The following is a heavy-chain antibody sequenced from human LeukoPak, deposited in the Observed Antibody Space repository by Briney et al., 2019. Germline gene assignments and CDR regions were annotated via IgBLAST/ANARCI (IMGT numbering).Heavy chain of an antibody. J-gene: IGHJ6*02. CDR1: GGTFSSYA. CDR2: IIPIFGTA. D-gene: IGHD2-15*01. V-gene: IGHV1-69*05. Sequence: ASVKVSCKASGGTFSSYAISWVRQAPGQGLEWMGGIIPIFGTANYAQKFQGRVTITTDESTSTAYMELSSLRSEDTAVYYCARDLTDVHPYCSGGSCYSGPYYYYGMDVWGQGTTVTVSS. CDR3: ARDLTDVHPYCSGGSCYSGPYYYYGMDV.